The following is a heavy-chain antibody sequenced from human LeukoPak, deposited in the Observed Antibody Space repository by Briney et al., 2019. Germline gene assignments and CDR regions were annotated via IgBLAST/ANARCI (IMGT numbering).Heavy chain of an antibody. CDR2: IIPILGIA. CDR3: ARNLMGATVVDY. V-gene: IGHV1-69*04. Sequence: ASVKVSCKASGGTFSSYAISWVRQAPGQGLEWMGRIIPILGIANYAQKFLGRVTITADKSTSTAYMELSSLRSEDTAVYYCARNLMGATVVDYWGQGTLVTVSS. CDR1: GGTFSSYA. J-gene: IGHJ4*02. D-gene: IGHD1-26*01.